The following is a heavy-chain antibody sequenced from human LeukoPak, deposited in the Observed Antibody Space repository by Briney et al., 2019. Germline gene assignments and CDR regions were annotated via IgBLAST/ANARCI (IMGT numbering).Heavy chain of an antibody. CDR1: GGSISSSSYY. CDR3: TRVLNFRIVDY. D-gene: IGHD1-26*01. CDR2: IYYSGSA. V-gene: IGHV4-39*07. Sequence: SETLSLTCTVSGGSISSSSYYWGWIRQPPGKGLEWIGSIYYSGSAYYNPSLKSRVTISVDTSKNQFSLKLSSVTAADTAVYYCTRVLNFRIVDYWGQGTLVTVSS. J-gene: IGHJ4*02.